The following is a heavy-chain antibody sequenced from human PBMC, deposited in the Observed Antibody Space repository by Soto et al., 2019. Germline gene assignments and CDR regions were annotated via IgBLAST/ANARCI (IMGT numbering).Heavy chain of an antibody. CDR2: ISTYNGDT. D-gene: IGHD3-3*01. J-gene: IGHJ4*02. Sequence: VASVKVSCKAAGYPFTSYCITWVRQAPGQGPEWMGWISTYNGDTKYAQSLQGRVTMTTDTSTTTAYMEVRSLRSDDTAVYYCARVMTTFGVVSKGPDHWGQGTLVTVSS. V-gene: IGHV1-18*04. CDR3: ARVMTTFGVVSKGPDH. CDR1: GYPFTSYC.